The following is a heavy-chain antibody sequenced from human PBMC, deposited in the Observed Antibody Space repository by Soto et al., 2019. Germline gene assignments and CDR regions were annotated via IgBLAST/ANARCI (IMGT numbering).Heavy chain of an antibody. CDR2: IRSKANSYAT. D-gene: IGHD6-13*01. V-gene: IGHV3-73*02. CDR1: GFTFSGSA. CDR3: TRTTAAGTAD. Sequence: EVQLVESGGGLVQPGGSLKLSCAASGFTFSGSAMHWVRQASGKGLEWVGRIRSKANSYATAYAASVKGRFTISRDDSKNTAYLQMNSLKTEDTAVYYCTRTTAAGTADWGPGPLVTVSS. J-gene: IGHJ4*02.